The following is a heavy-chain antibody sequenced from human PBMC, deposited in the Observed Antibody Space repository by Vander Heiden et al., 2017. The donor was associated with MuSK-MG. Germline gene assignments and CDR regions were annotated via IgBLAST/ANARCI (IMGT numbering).Heavy chain of an antibody. D-gene: IGHD5-18*01. Sequence: EVQLVESGGGLVQPGRSLRLSCTASGFTFGDFPMSWFRPAPGKGLEWVGFIRSKRYGETTEYAASVKGRCTISRDDSKGIAYLQMNSLKTEDTAVYYCKRGYNDAGGPWGQGTLVTVS. CDR1: GFTFGDFP. V-gene: IGHV3-49*03. J-gene: IGHJ5*02. CDR2: IRSKRYGETT. CDR3: KRGYNDAGGP.